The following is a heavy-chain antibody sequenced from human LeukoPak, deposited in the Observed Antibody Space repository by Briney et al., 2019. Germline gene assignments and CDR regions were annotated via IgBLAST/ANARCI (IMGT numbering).Heavy chain of an antibody. CDR1: GGSFSGYY. V-gene: IGHV4-34*01. Sequence: SETLSLTCAVYGGSFSGYYWSWIRQPPGKGLEWIGEINHSGSTNYNPSLKSRVTISVDTSKNQFSLKLSSVTAADTAVYYCARGRGEKNCSSTSCYLFDYWGQGTLVTVSS. J-gene: IGHJ4*02. CDR2: INHSGST. CDR3: ARGRGEKNCSSTSCYLFDY. D-gene: IGHD2-2*01.